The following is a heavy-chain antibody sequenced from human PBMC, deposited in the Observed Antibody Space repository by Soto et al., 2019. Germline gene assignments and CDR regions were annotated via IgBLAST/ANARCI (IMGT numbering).Heavy chain of an antibody. CDR3: ARPYFSSSSMFDY. D-gene: IGHD6-6*01. CDR1: GDSISSSTYY. J-gene: IGHJ4*02. V-gene: IGHV4-39*01. CDR2: IYHTGTT. Sequence: PSETLSLTCTVSGDSISSSTYYWGWIRQPPGKGLEWIGCIYHTGTTYYNPSLKSRVTISIDTSKNQFSLKLSSVTAADTAVYYCARPYFSSSSMFDYWGQGTRVTVSS.